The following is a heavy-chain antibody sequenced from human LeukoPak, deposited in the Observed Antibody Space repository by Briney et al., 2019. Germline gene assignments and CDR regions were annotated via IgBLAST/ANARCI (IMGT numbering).Heavy chain of an antibody. CDR1: GGSFSGYY. D-gene: IGHD2-2*01. Sequence: SETLSLTYAVYGGSFSGYYWSWIRQPPGKGLEWIGEINHSGSTNYNPSLKSRVTISVDTSKNQFSLKLSSVTAADTAVYYCARVLIVVVPAAPSIQNWFDPWGQGTLVTVSS. CDR3: ARVLIVVVPAAPSIQNWFDP. J-gene: IGHJ5*02. CDR2: INHSGST. V-gene: IGHV4-34*01.